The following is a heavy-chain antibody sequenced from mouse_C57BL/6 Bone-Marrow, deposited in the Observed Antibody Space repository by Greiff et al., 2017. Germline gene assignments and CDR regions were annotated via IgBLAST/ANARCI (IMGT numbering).Heavy chain of an antibody. CDR1: GYSITSGYY. D-gene: IGHD2-1*01. CDR2: ISYDGSN. Sequence: EVQLQESGPGLVKPSQSLSLTCSVTGYSITSGYYWHWIRQFPGNKLAWMGYISYDGSNNYNPSLKNRISITLDTSKNQFFLKLKSVTTEDTATYYCAREDYGNYLPFAYWGQGTLVTVSA. V-gene: IGHV3-6*01. CDR3: AREDYGNYLPFAY. J-gene: IGHJ3*01.